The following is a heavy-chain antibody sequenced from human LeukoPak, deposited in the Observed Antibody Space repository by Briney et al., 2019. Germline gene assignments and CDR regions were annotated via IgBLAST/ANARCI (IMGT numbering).Heavy chain of an antibody. D-gene: IGHD4-17*01. V-gene: IGHV4-4*02. Sequence: KTSETLSLTCAVSGGSISSSSSNCWTWVRQPPGKGLEWIGEIYHSGATNYNPSLKSRVTMLLDKSKNQFSLKLSSVTAADTAVYYCARLGRMTTVTPLYHDAFDIWGQGTMVTVSS. CDR1: GGSISSSSSNC. CDR3: ARLGRMTTVTPLYHDAFDI. J-gene: IGHJ3*02. CDR2: IYHSGAT.